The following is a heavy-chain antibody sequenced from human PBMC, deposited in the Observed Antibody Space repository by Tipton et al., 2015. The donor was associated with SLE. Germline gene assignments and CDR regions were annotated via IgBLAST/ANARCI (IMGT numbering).Heavy chain of an antibody. J-gene: IGHJ4*02. D-gene: IGHD4-17*01. Sequence: SLRLSCAVSEFTVSSNYITWVRQAPGKGLEWASVIYSGGSTYYADSVRGRFTISRDNSKNTVYLQMNSLRPEDTAVYFCARSDGDYKVDYWGQGTLVTVSS. V-gene: IGHV3-53*05. CDR1: EFTVSSNY. CDR3: ARSDGDYKVDY. CDR2: IYSGGST.